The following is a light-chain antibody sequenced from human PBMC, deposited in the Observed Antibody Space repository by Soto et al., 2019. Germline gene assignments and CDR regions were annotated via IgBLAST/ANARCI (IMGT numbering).Light chain of an antibody. CDR1: QGISSY. V-gene: IGKV1-9*01. Sequence: DIQLTQSPSFLSASVGDRVTITCRASQGISSYLAWFQQEPGKAPKLLIYAASTLQSGVPSRFSGSGSGTEFTLTISRLEPEDFAVYYCQQYGSSPPYTFGQGTKLEIK. CDR3: QQYGSSPPYT. CDR2: AAS. J-gene: IGKJ2*01.